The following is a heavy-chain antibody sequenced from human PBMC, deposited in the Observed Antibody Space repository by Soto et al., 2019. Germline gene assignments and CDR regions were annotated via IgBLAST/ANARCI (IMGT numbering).Heavy chain of an antibody. J-gene: IGHJ4*02. Sequence: EVRLMESGGGLVQPGESLKLSCRVSGLPATYNYMSWVRQAPGKGLEWVSVFDYGGQTYYADSVKGRFTISRDNSQNTLYLDITSLSPADTAVYYGATDTYNAWTKWCQGTLVTVSS. D-gene: IGHD1-20*01. CDR1: GLPATYNY. V-gene: IGHV3-53*04. CDR2: FDYGGQT. CDR3: ATDTYNAWTK.